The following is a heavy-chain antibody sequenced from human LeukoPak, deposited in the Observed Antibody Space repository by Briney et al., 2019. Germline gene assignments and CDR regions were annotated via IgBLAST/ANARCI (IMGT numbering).Heavy chain of an antibody. J-gene: IGHJ3*02. CDR2: INSRSSTI. Sequence: GGSLRLSCAASRFTFSNYGVNWVRQAPGKGLEWVPYINSRSSTIYYADSVRGRFTISRDNAKNSLYLQMNSLKAEDTAIYYCAREVGTPQAFDIWGQGTMVTVSS. D-gene: IGHD1-26*01. CDR1: RFTFSNYG. CDR3: AREVGTPQAFDI. V-gene: IGHV3-48*01.